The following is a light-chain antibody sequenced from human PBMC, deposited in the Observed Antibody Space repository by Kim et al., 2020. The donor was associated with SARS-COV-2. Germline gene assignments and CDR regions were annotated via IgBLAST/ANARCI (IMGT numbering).Light chain of an antibody. CDR2: QDS. Sequence: MAPGQTASITCSGDKLGDKYACWYQQKPGQSPVLVIYQDSKRPSGIPERFSGSNSGNTATLTISGTQAMDEADYYCQAWDSSTAVFGGGTQLTVL. CDR1: KLGDKY. CDR3: QAWDSSTAV. V-gene: IGLV3-1*01. J-gene: IGLJ3*02.